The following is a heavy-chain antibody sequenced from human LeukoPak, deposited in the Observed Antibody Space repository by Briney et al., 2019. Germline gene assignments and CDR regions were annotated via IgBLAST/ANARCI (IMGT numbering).Heavy chain of an antibody. V-gene: IGHV3-33*08. CDR2: IRYDGNNK. J-gene: IGHJ4*02. D-gene: IGHD1-26*01. CDR3: AREGGGSFRYFDY. CDR1: GFTFSSYG. Sequence: PGGSLRLSCAASGFTFSSYGIHWVRQAPGKGLEWVAVIRYDGNNKYYSDSVRGRFTISRDNSKNTLYLQMNSLRVEDTAVYYCAREGGGSFRYFDYWGQGTLVTVS.